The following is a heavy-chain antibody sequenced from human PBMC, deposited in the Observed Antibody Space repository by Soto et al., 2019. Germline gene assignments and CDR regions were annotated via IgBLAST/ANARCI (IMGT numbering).Heavy chain of an antibody. CDR3: ARDRNKAQWLVPYYYYGMDV. CDR2: ISAYNGNT. V-gene: IGHV1-18*01. D-gene: IGHD6-19*01. CDR1: GYTFTSYG. Sequence: ASVKVSCKASGYTFTSYGISWVRQAPGQGLEWMGWISAYNGNTNYAQKLQGRVTMITDTSTSTAYMELRSLRSDDTAVYYCARDRNKAQWLVPYYYYGMDVWGQGTTVTVSS. J-gene: IGHJ6*02.